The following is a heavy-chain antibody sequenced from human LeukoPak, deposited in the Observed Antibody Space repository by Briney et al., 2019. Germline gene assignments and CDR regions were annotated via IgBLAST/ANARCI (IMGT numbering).Heavy chain of an antibody. V-gene: IGHV3-30*03. CDR1: GFTFSSYG. J-gene: IGHJ4*02. CDR3: ARLVGARDY. Sequence: GGSLRLSCAASGFTFSSYGMHWVRQAPGKGLEWVAIISNDGSEKFHADSVKGRFTISRDNAKNSLYLQMNSLRAEDTAVYYCARLVGARDYWGQGTLVTVSS. D-gene: IGHD1-26*01. CDR2: ISNDGSEK.